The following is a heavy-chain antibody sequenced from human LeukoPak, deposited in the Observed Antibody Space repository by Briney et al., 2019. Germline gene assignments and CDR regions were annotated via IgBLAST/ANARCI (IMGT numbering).Heavy chain of an antibody. J-gene: IGHJ4*02. CDR2: ISSNGDST. V-gene: IGHV3-64D*06. CDR1: GFTFRTYA. CDR3: VKDWFGDF. Sequence: QSGGSLRLSCSASGFTFRTYAMHWVRQAPGKGLEYVSAISSNGDSTYYADSVKGRFTISRDNSRSTVYLQMSSLRADDTAVYYCVKDWFGDFWGQGTLVTVSS. D-gene: IGHD3-10*01.